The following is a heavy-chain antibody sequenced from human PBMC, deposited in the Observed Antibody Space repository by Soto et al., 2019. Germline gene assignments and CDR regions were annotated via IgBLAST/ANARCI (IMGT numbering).Heavy chain of an antibody. CDR2: INHSGSI. CDR3: ASETYYCGSGSYYSAPTDDY. D-gene: IGHD3-10*01. Sequence: QVQLQQWGAGLLKPSETLSLTCAVYGGSFSGYYWSWIRHPPGMGLEWIGEINHSGSINYNPSLKARVTISVDTSSNQFSLKLSSVTAADTAVYYCASETYYCGSGSYYSAPTDDYWGQGTLVTVS. J-gene: IGHJ4*02. V-gene: IGHV4-34*01. CDR1: GGSFSGYY.